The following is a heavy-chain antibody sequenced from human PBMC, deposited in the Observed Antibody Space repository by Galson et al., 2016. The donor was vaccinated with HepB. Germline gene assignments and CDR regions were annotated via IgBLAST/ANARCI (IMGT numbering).Heavy chain of an antibody. CDR2: ITWNSNKR. V-gene: IGHV3-9*01. D-gene: IGHD3-10*01. J-gene: IGHJ4*02. CDR1: GFNFANYG. Sequence: SLRLSCAASGFNFANYGMHWVRQAPGKGLEWVSGITWNSNKRDYADSVKGRFTISSDDAKNSLYLQMNSLSTDDTALYFCAKGKFMIRGVTSFDYWGPGTLVTVSS. CDR3: AKGKFMIRGVTSFDY.